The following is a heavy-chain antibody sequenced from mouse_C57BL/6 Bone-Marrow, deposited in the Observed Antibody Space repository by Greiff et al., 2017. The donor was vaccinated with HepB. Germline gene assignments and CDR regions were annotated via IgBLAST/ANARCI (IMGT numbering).Heavy chain of an antibody. CDR2: IDPSDSYT. V-gene: IGHV1-59*01. CDR3: ASSYYYGLDY. D-gene: IGHD1-1*01. Sequence: VQLQQPGAELVRPGTSVQLSCKASGYTFTSYWMHWVKQRPGQGLEWIGVIDPSDSYTNYNQKFKGKATLTVDTSSSTAYMQLSSLTSEDSAVYYCASSYYYGLDYWGQGTTLTVSS. CDR1: GYTFTSYW. J-gene: IGHJ2*01.